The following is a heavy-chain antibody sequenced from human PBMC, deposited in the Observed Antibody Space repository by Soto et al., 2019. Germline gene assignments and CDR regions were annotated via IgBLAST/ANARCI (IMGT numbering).Heavy chain of an antibody. Sequence: PGGSLRLSCAASGFTFSDYFMSWIRQAPGKGLEWVSYISPSRRYTSYTDSVRGRFTISRDNAQNSLYLQMNSLRDEDTAVYYCASLRPGYYDILTGFGALDIWGQGTVVTVSS. CDR2: ISPSRRYT. D-gene: IGHD3-9*01. V-gene: IGHV3-11*06. CDR1: GFTFSDYF. CDR3: ASLRPGYYDILTGFGALDI. J-gene: IGHJ3*02.